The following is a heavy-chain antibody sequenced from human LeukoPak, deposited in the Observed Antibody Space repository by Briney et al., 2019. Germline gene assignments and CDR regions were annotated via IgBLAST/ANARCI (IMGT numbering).Heavy chain of an antibody. CDR1: GFTVSSYS. V-gene: IGHV3-53*01. D-gene: IGHD1-1*01. J-gene: IGHJ4*02. CDR2: LYTGGTT. Sequence: GGSLRLSCVASGFTVSSYSMSWVRQAPGKGLEWVSLLYTGGTTYYADSVEGRFTISRDDSNNTIYLQMNTLRAEDTAVYYCARGGVNYWNPRYWGQGTLVTVSS. CDR3: ARGGVNYWNPRY.